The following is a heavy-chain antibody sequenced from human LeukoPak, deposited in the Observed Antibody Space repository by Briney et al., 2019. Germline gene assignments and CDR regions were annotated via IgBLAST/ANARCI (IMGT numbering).Heavy chain of an antibody. Sequence: GGSLRLSCAASGFTFSSYAMSWVRQAPGKGLEWVSAISGSGGSTYYADSVKGRFTISRDNSKNTLYLQMNSLRAEDTAVYYCARGPYGSSGTPDAFDIWGQGTMVTVSS. V-gene: IGHV3-23*01. D-gene: IGHD3-10*01. CDR2: ISGSGGST. J-gene: IGHJ3*02. CDR3: ARGPYGSSGTPDAFDI. CDR1: GFTFSSYA.